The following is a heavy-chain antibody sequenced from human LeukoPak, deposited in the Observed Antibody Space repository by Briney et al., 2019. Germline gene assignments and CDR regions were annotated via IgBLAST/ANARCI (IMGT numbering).Heavy chain of an antibody. Sequence: GGSLRLSCVASGFTFSSYAMSWVRQAPGKGLEWVSAISGSGGSTYYADSVKGRFTISRDNSKNTLYLQMNSLRAEDTAVYYCAKDPAADYYYYYGMDVWGQGTTVTVSS. D-gene: IGHD6-13*01. CDR1: GFTFSSYA. CDR2: ISGSGGST. CDR3: AKDPAADYYYYYGMDV. V-gene: IGHV3-23*01. J-gene: IGHJ6*02.